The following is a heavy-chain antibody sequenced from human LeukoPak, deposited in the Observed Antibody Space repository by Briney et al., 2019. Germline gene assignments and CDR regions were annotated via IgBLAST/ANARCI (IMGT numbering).Heavy chain of an antibody. CDR3: ARGYYYGSGSSPWDY. CDR1: GGSISSCY. J-gene: IGHJ4*02. V-gene: IGHV4-59*13. CDR2: NYYSGST. Sequence: SETLSLTCSVAGGSISSCYGSGIRQPRGKGLEWSGYNYYSGSTSYNPSLKGRVTISVDTSKNQVSLKLSSVTAADTAVYYCARGYYYGSGSSPWDYWGQRTLVTVSS. D-gene: IGHD3-10*01.